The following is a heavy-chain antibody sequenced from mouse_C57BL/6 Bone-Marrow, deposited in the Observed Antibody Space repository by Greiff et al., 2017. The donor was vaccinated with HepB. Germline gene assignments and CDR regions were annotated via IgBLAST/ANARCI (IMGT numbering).Heavy chain of an antibody. J-gene: IGHJ2*01. CDR3: ARTVHFGY. CDR1: GFTFSSYT. CDR2: ISGGGGNT. Sequence: EVQLQQSGGGLVKPGASLKLSWAASGFTFSSYTMSWVRQTPEKRLEWVATISGGGGNTYYPDRVKGRFTISRDNAKSTLYLHMSRLRSEGSAVYYYARTVHFGYWGQGPPLTVSS. V-gene: IGHV5-9*04.